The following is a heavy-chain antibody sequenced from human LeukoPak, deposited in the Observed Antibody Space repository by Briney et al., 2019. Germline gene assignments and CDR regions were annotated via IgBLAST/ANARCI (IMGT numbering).Heavy chain of an antibody. CDR3: AKDRGAAAGASDY. J-gene: IGHJ4*02. CDR2: IYSGGST. D-gene: IGHD6-13*01. V-gene: IGHV3-53*01. CDR1: GFTVSSNY. Sequence: PGGSLRLSCAASGFTVSSNYMSWVRQAPGKGLEWVSVIYSGGSTYYADSVKGRFTISRDNSKNTLYLQMNSLRAEDTAVYYCAKDRGAAAGASDYWGQGTLVTVSS.